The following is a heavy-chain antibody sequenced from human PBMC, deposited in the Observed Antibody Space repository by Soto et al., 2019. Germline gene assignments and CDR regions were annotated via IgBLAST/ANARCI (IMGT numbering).Heavy chain of an antibody. Sequence: GGSLRLSCAASGFTFSSYAMSWVRQAPGKGLEWVSAISGSGDSPYYADSVKGRFTISRDNSKNTLYLQMNSLRAEDTAVYYCAKDEGEQLGDWYFDLWGRGTLVTVS. CDR3: AKDEGEQLGDWYFDL. CDR1: GFTFSSYA. CDR2: ISGSGDSP. D-gene: IGHD6-6*01. J-gene: IGHJ2*01. V-gene: IGHV3-23*01.